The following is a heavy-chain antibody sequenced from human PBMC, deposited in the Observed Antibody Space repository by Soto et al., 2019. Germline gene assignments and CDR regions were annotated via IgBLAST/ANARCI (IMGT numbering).Heavy chain of an antibody. Sequence: QVQLQESGPGLVKPSQTLSLTCTVSGGSISSGDYYWSWIRQPPGKGLEWIGYIYYSGSTYYNPSLKSRVTISVDPSKNQFSLKLSSVTAADTAVYYCARLCDSSGYYQYYFDYWGQGTLVTVSS. D-gene: IGHD3-22*01. CDR2: IYYSGST. CDR1: GGSISSGDYY. V-gene: IGHV4-30-4*01. CDR3: ARLCDSSGYYQYYFDY. J-gene: IGHJ4*02.